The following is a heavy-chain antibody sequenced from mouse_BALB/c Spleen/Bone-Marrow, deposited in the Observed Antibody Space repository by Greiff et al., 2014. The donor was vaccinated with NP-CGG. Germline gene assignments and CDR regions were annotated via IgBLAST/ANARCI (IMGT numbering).Heavy chain of an antibody. CDR3: GISLSGYAMDY. J-gene: IGHJ4*01. Sequence: VQLQQSGPELVKPGASVRISCKASGYIFTSYYIHWVKQRPGQGLEWIGWIYPGNVNTKYNEKFKGKATLTADKSSSTAYMQLSSLASEVSAFYLYGISLSGYAMDYWGQGTSVTVSS. V-gene: IGHV1S56*01. CDR2: IYPGNVNT. CDR1: GYIFTSYY. D-gene: IGHD6-2*01.